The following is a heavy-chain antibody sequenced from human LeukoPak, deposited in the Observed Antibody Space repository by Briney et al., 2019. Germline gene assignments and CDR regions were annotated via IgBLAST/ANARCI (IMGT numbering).Heavy chain of an antibody. V-gene: IGHV6-1*01. D-gene: IGHD1-1*01. J-gene: IGHJ4*02. CDR3: ARDRATGTTGFDY. CDR1: GDSVSSNSAA. Sequence: SQTLSLTCAISGDSVSSNSAARNWIRQSPSRGLEWLGRTGYRSKWYNDYAVSVKSRVTINPDTSKNQFSLQLNSATPEDTAVYYCARDRATGTTGFDYWGQGILVTVSS. CDR2: TGYRSKWYN.